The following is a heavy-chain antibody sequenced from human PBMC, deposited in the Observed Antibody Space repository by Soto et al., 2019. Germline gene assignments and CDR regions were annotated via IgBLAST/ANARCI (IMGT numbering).Heavy chain of an antibody. CDR3: ARVLTGYYYDWFDP. D-gene: IGHD3-9*01. Sequence: QLQLQESGSGLVKPSQTLSLTCAVSGGSLSSGGYSWSWIRQPPGKGLEWICYIYHSGSTYYNPSLKSRVNISVDRSKNQFSLKLSSVTAADTSVYYCARVLTGYYYDWFDPWGQGTLVTVSS. J-gene: IGHJ5*02. CDR2: IYHSGST. CDR1: GGSLSSGGYS. V-gene: IGHV4-30-2*01.